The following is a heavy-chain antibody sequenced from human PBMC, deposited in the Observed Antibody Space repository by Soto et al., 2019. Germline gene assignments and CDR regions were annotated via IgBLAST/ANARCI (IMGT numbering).Heavy chain of an antibody. D-gene: IGHD4-17*01. V-gene: IGHV4-59*08. CDR2: IYYSGST. CDR1: GGSISSYY. Sequence: SETLSLTCTVSGGSISSYYWSWIRQPPGKGLEWIGYIYYSGSTNYNPSIKSRVTISVDTSKNQFSLKLSSVTAADTAVYYCARKPTVSRAFDIWGQGTMVTVSS. J-gene: IGHJ3*02. CDR3: ARKPTVSRAFDI.